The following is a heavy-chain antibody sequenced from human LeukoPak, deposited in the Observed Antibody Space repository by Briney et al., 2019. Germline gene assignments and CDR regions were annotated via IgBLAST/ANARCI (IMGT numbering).Heavy chain of an antibody. CDR1: GFTFSSYE. CDR3: ARDQYGDSDPS. V-gene: IGHV3-48*03. J-gene: IGHJ4*02. D-gene: IGHD3-10*01. CDR2: ISSSGSTI. Sequence: TGGSLRLSCAASGFTFSSYEMNWVRQAPGKGLEWVSYISSSGSTIYYADSVKGRFTISRDNAKNSLYLQMNSLRAEDTAVYYCARDQYGDSDPSWGQGTLVTVSS.